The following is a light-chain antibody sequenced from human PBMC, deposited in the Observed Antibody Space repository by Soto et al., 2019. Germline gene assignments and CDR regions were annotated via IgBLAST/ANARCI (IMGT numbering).Light chain of an antibody. CDR3: QQDGSSPLT. V-gene: IGKV3-20*01. CDR1: QSVSSSY. CDR2: GAS. J-gene: IGKJ4*01. Sequence: ETVLTQSPGTPSLPPGERATLSCRASQSVSSSYLDWYQQKPGQAPRLLIYGASSRATDIPDRFSGSGSGTDVSLPISRLEPEDFAVYYGQQDGSSPLTFGGGTNVEI.